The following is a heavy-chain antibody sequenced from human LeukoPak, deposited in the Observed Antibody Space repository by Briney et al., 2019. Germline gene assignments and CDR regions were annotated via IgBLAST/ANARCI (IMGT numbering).Heavy chain of an antibody. CDR2: ISSSSSYI. D-gene: IGHD6-19*01. CDR3: AKDNRRHYTSGPNPDSLH. J-gene: IGHJ4*02. V-gene: IGHV3-21*04. CDR1: GFTFSSYS. Sequence: GGSLRLSCAASGFTFSSYSMNWVRQAPGKGLEWVSSISSSSSYIYYADSVKGRFTITRDNAKNSLYLQMDSLRVEDTAFYYCAKDNRRHYTSGPNPDSLHWGQGALVTVSS.